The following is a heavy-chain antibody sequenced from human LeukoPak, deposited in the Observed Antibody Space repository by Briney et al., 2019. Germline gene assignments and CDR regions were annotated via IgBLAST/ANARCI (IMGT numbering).Heavy chain of an antibody. CDR1: GFTFSTYA. D-gene: IGHD3-16*02. V-gene: IGHV3-33*06. CDR2: IWYDGSIK. J-gene: IGHJ4*02. CDR3: AKGIDLLS. Sequence: GGSLRLSCAASGFTFSTYAMHWVRQAPGKGLEWMAVIWYDGSIKYYADSVESRFTISRDNSKNMLYLQRNSRRAGDTAFYYCAKGIDLLSGVRGTLATVSS.